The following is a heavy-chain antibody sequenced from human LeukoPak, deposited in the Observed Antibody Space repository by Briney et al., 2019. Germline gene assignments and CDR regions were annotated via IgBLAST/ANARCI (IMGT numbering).Heavy chain of an antibody. Sequence: GESLRISCKGSGYSFTSYWISWVRQMPGKGLEWMGRIDPSDSYTNYSPSFQGHVTISADKSFSTAYLQWSSLKASDTAMYYCARQEGGTMVRGPPLSWFDPWGQGTLVTVSS. CDR2: IDPSDSYT. J-gene: IGHJ5*02. V-gene: IGHV5-10-1*01. CDR1: GYSFTSYW. D-gene: IGHD3-10*01. CDR3: ARQEGGTMVRGPPLSWFDP.